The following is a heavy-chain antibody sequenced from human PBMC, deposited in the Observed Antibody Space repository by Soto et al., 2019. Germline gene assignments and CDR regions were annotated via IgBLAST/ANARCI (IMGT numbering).Heavy chain of an antibody. CDR1: GFAFKYAR. CDR3: TTDWGSGTHYARAFDV. CDR2: IRSNIDGATK. V-gene: IGHV3-15*01. J-gene: IGHJ3*01. D-gene: IGHD3-16*01. Sequence: GGSLRLSCAASGFAFKYARMTWVRQAPGKGLEWVGHIRSNIDGATKAYAAPVKGRFTISRDDSKNTVDLQMNSLITEDTAVYYCTTDWGSGTHYARAFDVWGQGTMVTVSS.